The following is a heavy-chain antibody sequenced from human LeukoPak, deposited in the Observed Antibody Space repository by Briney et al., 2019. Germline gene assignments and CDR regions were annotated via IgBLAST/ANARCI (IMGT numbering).Heavy chain of an antibody. Sequence: PGGSLRLSCAASGFTFRSYSMNWVRQAPGKGLEGVSSISSSSSYIYYADSVKGRFTISRDNGKNSLYPQMNSLRAEDTAVYYCARGGNYDYGDYDVDYWGQGTLVTVSS. CDR1: GFTFRSYS. CDR3: ARGGNYDYGDYDVDY. J-gene: IGHJ4*02. D-gene: IGHD4-17*01. V-gene: IGHV3-21*01. CDR2: ISSSSSYI.